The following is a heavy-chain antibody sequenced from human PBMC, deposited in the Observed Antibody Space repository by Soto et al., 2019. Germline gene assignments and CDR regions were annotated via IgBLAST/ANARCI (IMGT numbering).Heavy chain of an antibody. Sequence: QMQLEQSGPEVKKPGTSVKVSCKASGFTFTSSAFQWVRQARGQRLEWIGWIAVGSGYTNYAQRFQDRVTLTRDMSTVTNYMELSRLTYEDTAIYYCAADATAWQQMVPSDYWGQGTLVTVSS. CDR3: AADATAWQQMVPSDY. D-gene: IGHD2-8*01. J-gene: IGHJ4*02. V-gene: IGHV1-58*01. CDR2: IAVGSGYT. CDR1: GFTFTSSA.